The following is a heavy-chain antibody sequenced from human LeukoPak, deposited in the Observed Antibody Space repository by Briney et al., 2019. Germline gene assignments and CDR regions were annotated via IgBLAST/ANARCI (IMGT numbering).Heavy chain of an antibody. J-gene: IGHJ4*02. CDR2: IYYSGST. CDR3: ARWNYYDSSGYSY. V-gene: IGHV4-61*01. Sequence: SETLSLTCTVSGGSVSSGSYYWSGIRQPPGKGLEWIGYIYYSGSTNYNPSLKSRVTISVDTSKNQFSLKLSSVTAADTAVYYCARWNYYDSSGYSYWGQGTLVTVSS. CDR1: GGSVSSGSYY. D-gene: IGHD3-22*01.